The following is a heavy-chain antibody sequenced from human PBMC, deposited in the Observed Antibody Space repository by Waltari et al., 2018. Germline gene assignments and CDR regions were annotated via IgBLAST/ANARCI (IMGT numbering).Heavy chain of an antibody. D-gene: IGHD2-15*01. Sequence: VQLIQSGAEVKKPGASVRLSCKVSGYSLTELSIHWVRQPPGKGLEWMGGFDPDRWDTTYDAWFQGRAPMTGDTSTDTAYMELRSLTSDDTAVFYCATDWGYCSDDSCYVGERGDYWGQGTLVTVSA. J-gene: IGHJ4*02. CDR2: FDPDRWDT. CDR3: ATDWGYCSDDSCYVGERGDY. V-gene: IGHV1-24*01. CDR1: GYSLTELS.